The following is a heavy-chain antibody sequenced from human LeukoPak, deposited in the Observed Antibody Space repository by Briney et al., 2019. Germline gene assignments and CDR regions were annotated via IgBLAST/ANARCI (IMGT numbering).Heavy chain of an antibody. D-gene: IGHD3-22*01. CDR2: IFYTGST. J-gene: IGHJ4*02. CDR1: GDSISTYY. V-gene: IGHV4-59*13. Sequence: PAEPLPLTCTVSGDSISTYYGSGLRQPPGKGVEGIGYIFYTGSTNYNPSLKSRVTMSVDTSKNQFSLKVRSVTAADTAVYSCARVSGAGYDGRGAFDYWGQGTLVTVSS. CDR3: ARVSGAGYDGRGAFDY.